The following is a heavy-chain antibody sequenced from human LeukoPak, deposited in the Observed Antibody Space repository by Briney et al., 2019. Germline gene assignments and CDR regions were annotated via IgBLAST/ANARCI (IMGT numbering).Heavy chain of an antibody. D-gene: IGHD2-2*02. V-gene: IGHV1-69*13. CDR1: GGIFSTYG. CDR2: ITPIFHTS. J-gene: IGHJ4*02. Sequence: SVKASCKASGGIFSTYGFHWVRQAPGQGLEWLGGITPIFHTSHYARKFQDRVMISADESTSTVYMELSSLRSEDTAVYYCARDPLGHCSSSNCYTRMGFDYWGQGTLVTVSS. CDR3: ARDPLGHCSSSNCYTRMGFDY.